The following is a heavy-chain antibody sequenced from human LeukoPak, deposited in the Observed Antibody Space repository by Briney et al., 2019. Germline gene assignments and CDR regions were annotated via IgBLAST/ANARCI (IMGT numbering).Heavy chain of an antibody. V-gene: IGHV4-34*01. Sequence: PSETLSLTCAVYGGSCSGYYWSWIRQPPGKGLEWIGEINHSGSTNYNPSLKSRVTMSVDTSKNQFSLKLSSVTAADTAVYYCARVAGTSLAFDPWGQGTLVTVSS. CDR3: ARVAGTSLAFDP. CDR2: INHSGST. J-gene: IGHJ5*02. CDR1: GGSCSGYY. D-gene: IGHD6-19*01.